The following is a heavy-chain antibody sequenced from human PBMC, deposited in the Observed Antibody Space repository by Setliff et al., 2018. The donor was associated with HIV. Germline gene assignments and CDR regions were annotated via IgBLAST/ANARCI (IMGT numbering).Heavy chain of an antibody. CDR3: ARTRDCSSSGCFYHAFDM. CDR2: IHYGGTT. CDR1: GGSISIHPFY. J-gene: IGHJ3*02. D-gene: IGHD2-2*01. V-gene: IGHV4-39*01. Sequence: PSETLSLTCTVSGGSISIHPFYWGWIRQPPGKGLEWIGSIHYGGTTYSNPSLRSRVAFSVDTSKNRFSLQLSSVTAADMAVYYCARTRDCSSSGCFYHAFDMWGRGTMVTVSS.